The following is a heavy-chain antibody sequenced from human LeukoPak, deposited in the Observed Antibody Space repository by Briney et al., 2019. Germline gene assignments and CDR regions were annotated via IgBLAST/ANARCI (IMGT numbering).Heavy chain of an antibody. CDR1: GGTFSSYA. CDR3: AREVTDGSGYYYFDY. V-gene: IGHV1-69*04. Sequence: SVKVSCKASGGTFSSYAISWVRQAPGQGLEWMGRIIPILGIANYAQKFQGRVTITADKSTSTAYMELSSLRSEDTAVYYCAREVTDGSGYYYFDYWGQGTLVTVSS. CDR2: IIPILGIA. J-gene: IGHJ4*02. D-gene: IGHD3-22*01.